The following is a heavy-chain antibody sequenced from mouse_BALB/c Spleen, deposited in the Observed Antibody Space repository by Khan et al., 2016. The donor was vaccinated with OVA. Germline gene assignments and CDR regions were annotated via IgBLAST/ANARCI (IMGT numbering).Heavy chain of an antibody. CDR1: GYTFTSYW. D-gene: IGHD1-1*01. CDR3: TRRGNYGSLSWYFDV. CDR2: IYPGNSDT. V-gene: IGHV1-5*01. J-gene: IGHJ1*01. Sequence: IQLVQSGTVLARPGASVKMSCKASGYTFTSYWMHWVKQRPGQGLEWIGAIYPGNSDTSYNQKFKGKAKLTAVTSTSTAYMELSSLTNEDSAVYYWTRRGNYGSLSWYFDVWGAGTTVTVSS.